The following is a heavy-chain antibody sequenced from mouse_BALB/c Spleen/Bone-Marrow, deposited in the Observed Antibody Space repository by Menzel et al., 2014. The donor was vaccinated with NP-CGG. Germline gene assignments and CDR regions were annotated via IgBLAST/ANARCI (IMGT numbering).Heavy chain of an antibody. D-gene: IGHD1-1*01. V-gene: IGHV1S81*02. CDR3: APYYYGSSYGFYWYFDV. Sequence: VQLQQSGAELVKPGASVKLSCKASGYTFTSYWMHWVKQRPGQGLEWIGEINPSNGRTNYNEKFKSKATLTVDKSSSTAYMQLSSLTSEVSAVYSCAPYYYGSSYGFYWYFDVWGAGTTVTVSS. CDR1: GYTFTSYW. J-gene: IGHJ1*01. CDR2: INPSNGRT.